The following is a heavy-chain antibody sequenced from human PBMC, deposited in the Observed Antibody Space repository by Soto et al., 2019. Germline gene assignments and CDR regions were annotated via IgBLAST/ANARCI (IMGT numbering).Heavy chain of an antibody. CDR3: ARGYCTSNKCFGAPDYYAMDV. CDR1: GDTFSYYA. V-gene: IGHV1-69*13. D-gene: IGHD2-2*01. Sequence: ASVKVSCKASGDTFSYYASSWVRQAPGQGLEWLGGIIPIFGTPNYAQKFQARLTITADDSTKTAHMELSSLRSDDTAVYFCARGYCTSNKCFGAPDYYAMDVWGQGTTVTVSS. J-gene: IGHJ6*02. CDR2: IIPIFGTP.